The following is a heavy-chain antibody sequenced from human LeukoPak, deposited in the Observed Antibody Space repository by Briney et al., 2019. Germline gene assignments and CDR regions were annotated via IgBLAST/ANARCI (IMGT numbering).Heavy chain of an antibody. CDR3: ARAPSEIGGYYPEYFRH. J-gene: IGHJ1*01. V-gene: IGHV3-74*01. CDR1: GFTFSTYW. Sequence: GGSLRLSCAASGFTFSTYWMHWVRQAPGKGLVWVSRIKSDGSTNYADSVKGRFAISRDNAKNTVSLQMNSLRPEDTGVYYCARAPSEIGGYYPEYFRHWGQGTLVTVSS. CDR2: IKSDGST. D-gene: IGHD3-22*01.